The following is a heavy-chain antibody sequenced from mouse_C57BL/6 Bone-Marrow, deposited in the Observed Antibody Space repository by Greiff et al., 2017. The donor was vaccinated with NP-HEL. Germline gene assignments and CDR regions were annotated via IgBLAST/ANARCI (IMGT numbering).Heavy chain of an antibody. Sequence: VQLQQSGPELVKPGASVKISCKASGYTFTDYYMNWVKQSHGKSLEWIGDINPNNGGTSYNQKFKGKATLTVDKSSSTAYMELRSLTSEDSAVYYCARDNPYYAMDYWGQGTSVTVSS. CDR3: ARDNPYYAMDY. D-gene: IGHD6-1*01. J-gene: IGHJ4*01. CDR2: INPNNGGT. V-gene: IGHV1-26*01. CDR1: GYTFTDYY.